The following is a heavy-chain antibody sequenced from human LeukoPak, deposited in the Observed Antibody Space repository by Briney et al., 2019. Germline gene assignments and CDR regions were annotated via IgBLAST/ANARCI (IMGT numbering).Heavy chain of an antibody. CDR3: ARGGGVAAGGFVGDQGTDY. V-gene: IGHV1-2*02. CDR2: INPNSGGT. J-gene: IGHJ4*02. Sequence: ASVKGSCKASGYTFTGYYMHWVRQAPGHGLEWIGWINPNSGGTNYAQKFQGRVTMTRDTSISTAYMELSSLRSDDTAVYYCARGGGVAAGGFVGDQGTDYWGQGTLVTVSS. D-gene: IGHD6-13*01. CDR1: GYTFTGYY.